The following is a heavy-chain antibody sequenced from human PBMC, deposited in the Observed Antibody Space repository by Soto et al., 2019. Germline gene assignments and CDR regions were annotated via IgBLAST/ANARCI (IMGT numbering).Heavy chain of an antibody. CDR2: IYHSGST. Sequence: PSETLSLTCAVSGGSISSGGYSWSWIRQPPGKGLEWIGYIYHSGSTYYNPSLKSRATISVDRSKNQFSLKLSSVTAADTAVYYCASSKGRYYFDYWGQGTLVTVSS. J-gene: IGHJ4*02. V-gene: IGHV4-30-2*01. CDR3: ASSKGRYYFDY. CDR1: GGSISSGGYS.